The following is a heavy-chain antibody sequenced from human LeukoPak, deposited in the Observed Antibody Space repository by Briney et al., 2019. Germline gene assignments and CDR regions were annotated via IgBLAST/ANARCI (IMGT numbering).Heavy chain of an antibody. V-gene: IGHV5-51*01. CDR1: GYSFTSYW. CDR3: ARQPFYYGTGSYAAGY. CDR2: IYRGDSGS. J-gene: IGHJ4*02. D-gene: IGHD3-10*01. Sequence: GESLKISCKGSGYSFTSYWIGWVRQLAGEGVEWMGMIYRGDSGSRYSAAFQGQVTISADKSISTAYLQSSSLKASDTAMYYCARQPFYYGTGSYAAGYWGPGTLGTVSS.